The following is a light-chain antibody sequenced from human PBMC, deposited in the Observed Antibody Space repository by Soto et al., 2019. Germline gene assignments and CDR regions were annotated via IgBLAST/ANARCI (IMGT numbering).Light chain of an antibody. CDR3: QHYNSYSEE. J-gene: IGKJ1*01. Sequence: DIQMSQSTSTLSGSVGDRVTITCRASQTISSWLAWYQQRPGKAPKLLIYKASTLKSGVPSRFSGNGSGTEFTLTISSLQPDDCATYYWQHYNSYSEEFGQGTKVDSK. CDR1: QTISSW. CDR2: KAS. V-gene: IGKV1-5*03.